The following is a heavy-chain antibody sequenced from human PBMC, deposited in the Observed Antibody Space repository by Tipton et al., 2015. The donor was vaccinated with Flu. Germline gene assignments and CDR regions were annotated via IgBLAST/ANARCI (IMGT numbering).Heavy chain of an antibody. J-gene: IGHJ4*02. CDR1: GGSFSGFY. V-gene: IGHV4-34*01. CDR2: INHSGTT. Sequence: TLSLTCAVYGGSFSGFYWSWIRQTPGKGLEWIGGINHSGTTNYNPSLKSRVTISVDMSKNQLSLNLRSVTAADTAVYYCARGHLPVGYDFWSGYFQRQSYFDYWGQGNLVTVSS. D-gene: IGHD3-3*01. CDR3: ARGHLPVGYDFWSGYFQRQSYFDY.